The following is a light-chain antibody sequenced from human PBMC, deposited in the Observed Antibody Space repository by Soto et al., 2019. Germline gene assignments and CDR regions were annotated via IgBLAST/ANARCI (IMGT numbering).Light chain of an antibody. V-gene: IGKV3-11*01. J-gene: IGKJ5*01. CDR2: DAS. CDR1: QGVRNY. CDR3: QHRMNWPLT. Sequence: DIVLTQSPGTLSLSPGDRATLSCRASQGVRNYVAWYQQRPGQAPRLLIYDASNRATGIPDRFSGSGSGTDFTLTISSLEPEDFAVYYCQHRMNWPLTFGQGTRREIK.